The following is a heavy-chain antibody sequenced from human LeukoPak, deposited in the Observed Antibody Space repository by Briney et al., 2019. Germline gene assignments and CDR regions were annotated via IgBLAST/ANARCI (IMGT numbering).Heavy chain of an antibody. J-gene: IGHJ6*03. V-gene: IGHV1-8*03. D-gene: IGHD6-19*01. CDR3: ARGVAGSYYYYYMDV. Sequence: ASVKVSCMASGYTFTSYDINWVRQATGQGLEWMGWMNPNSGNTGYAQKFQGRVTITRNTSISTAYMELSSLRSDDTAVYYCARGVAGSYYYYYMDVWGKGTTVTISS. CDR1: GYTFTSYD. CDR2: MNPNSGNT.